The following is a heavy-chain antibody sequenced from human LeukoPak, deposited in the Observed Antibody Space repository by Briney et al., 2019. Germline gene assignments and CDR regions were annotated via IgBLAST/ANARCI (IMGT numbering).Heavy chain of an antibody. V-gene: IGHV4-4*09. CDR1: GGSNNSYY. J-gene: IGHJ5*02. Sequence: SETLSLTCTVSGGSNNSYYWSWIRQPPGKGLEWIGYTHPSGNTNYSPSLKSRVTISIDISRNQFSLKLSSVTAADTAVYYCARKAPKKGWFDPWGQGTLVTVSS. CDR3: ARKAPKKGWFDP. CDR2: THPSGNT.